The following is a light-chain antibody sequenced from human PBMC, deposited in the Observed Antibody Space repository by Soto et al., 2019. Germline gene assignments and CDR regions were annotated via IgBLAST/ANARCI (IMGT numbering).Light chain of an antibody. Sequence: ESVLTQSPGTLSLSPGERATLSCRASQSVTSSYLAWYQQKPGQAPRLLIYGASSRATGIPDRFSGSGSGTDFTLNISRLEPEDFAVNYCQQYGSPPRAFGQGTKVEIK. CDR2: GAS. V-gene: IGKV3-20*01. CDR1: QSVTSSY. J-gene: IGKJ1*01. CDR3: QQYGSPPRA.